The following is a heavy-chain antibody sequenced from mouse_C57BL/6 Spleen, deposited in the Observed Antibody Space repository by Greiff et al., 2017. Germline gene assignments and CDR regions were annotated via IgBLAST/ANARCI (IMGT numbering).Heavy chain of an antibody. CDR1: GYTFTSYA. CDR2: IYPRDGST. D-gene: IGHD4-1*01. V-gene: IGHV1-85*01. CDR3: ITGTRGFDY. Sequence: LQESGPELVKPGASVKLSCKASGYTFTSYAINWVKQRPGQGLEWIGWIYPRDGSTKYNEKFKGKATLTVDTSSRTAYLELHSLTSEDSAVYFWITGTRGFDYWGQGTTLTVSS. J-gene: IGHJ2*01.